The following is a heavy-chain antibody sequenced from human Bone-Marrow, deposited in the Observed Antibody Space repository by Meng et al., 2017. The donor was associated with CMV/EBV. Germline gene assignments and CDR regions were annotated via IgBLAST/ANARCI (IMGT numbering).Heavy chain of an antibody. Sequence: ASVKVSCKASGYTFTSYGISWVRQAPGQGLEWMGWISAYNGNTNYAQKLQGRVTMTTDTSTSTAYMELRSLRSDDTAVYYCARDLVGATLLDYYYYGMDVWGQGTTVTVSS. CDR2: ISAYNGNT. V-gene: IGHV1-18*01. CDR3: ARDLVGATLLDYYYYGMDV. D-gene: IGHD1-26*01. J-gene: IGHJ6*02. CDR1: GYTFTSYG.